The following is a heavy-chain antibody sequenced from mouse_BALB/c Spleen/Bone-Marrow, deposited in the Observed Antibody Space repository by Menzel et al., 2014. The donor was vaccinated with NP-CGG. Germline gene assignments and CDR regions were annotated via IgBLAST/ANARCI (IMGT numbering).Heavy chain of an antibody. CDR3: ARRRVYGNYIYFDY. CDR1: GYTFTSYV. D-gene: IGHD2-1*01. J-gene: IGHJ2*01. Sequence: EVQLQQSGPELVKPGASVKMSCKAPGYTFTSYVMHWVKQKPGQGLEWIGYINPYNDGTKYNEKFKGKATLTSDKSSSTAYMELSSLTSEDSAVYYCARRRVYGNYIYFDYWGQGTTLTVSS. CDR2: INPYNDGT. V-gene: IGHV1-14*01.